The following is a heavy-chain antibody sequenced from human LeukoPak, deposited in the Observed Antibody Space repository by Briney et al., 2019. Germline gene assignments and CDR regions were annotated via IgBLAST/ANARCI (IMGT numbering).Heavy chain of an antibody. CDR3: ARVEDYGYYDSSGYFDY. V-gene: IGHV3-21*01. CDR1: GLTFSSYS. D-gene: IGHD3-22*01. CDR2: ISSSSSYI. Sequence: GGSLRLSCAASGLTFSSYSMNWVRQAPGKGQEWVSSISSSSSYIYYAGSVKGRFTISRDNAKNSLYLQMNSLRAEDTAVYYCARVEDYGYYDSSGYFDYWGQGTLVTVSS. J-gene: IGHJ4*02.